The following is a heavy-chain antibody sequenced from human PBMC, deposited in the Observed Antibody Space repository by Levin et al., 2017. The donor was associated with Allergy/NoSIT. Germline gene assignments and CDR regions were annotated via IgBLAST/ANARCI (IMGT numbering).Heavy chain of an antibody. V-gene: IGHV3-23*01. CDR1: GFTFSNYA. J-gene: IGHJ4*02. Sequence: GGSLRLSCAASGFTFSNYAMSWVRQAPGKGLEWVSCVGGSGGNPYYADSVKGRFTISRDNSKSTLYLHMNSLRADDTALYYCVKDHNFLLPSQSDNWGQGTLVTVSS. D-gene: IGHD2-15*01. CDR3: VKDHNFLLPSQSDN. CDR2: VGGSGGNP.